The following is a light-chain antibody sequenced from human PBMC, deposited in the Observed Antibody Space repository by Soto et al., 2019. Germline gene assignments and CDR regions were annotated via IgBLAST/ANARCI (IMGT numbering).Light chain of an antibody. J-gene: IGKJ4*01. CDR3: MQTSRFPLT. Sequence: VLTQTPLSLPVTLGQPASISCRSSQGLVHSNGNTYVTWLHQRPGQPPRPLIYKISNRFSGVPDRFSGSGAGTDFTLRISRVEAEDVGIYYCMQTSRFPLTFGGGTKVEIK. CDR2: KIS. CDR1: QGLVHSNGNTY. V-gene: IGKV2-24*01.